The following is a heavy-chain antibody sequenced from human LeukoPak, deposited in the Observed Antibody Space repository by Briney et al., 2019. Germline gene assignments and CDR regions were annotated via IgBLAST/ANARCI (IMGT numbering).Heavy chain of an antibody. Sequence: GGSLRLSCAASGFTFSNAWISWVRQAPGKGLEWVGRIASNTDGGTTDYAAPVKGRFTISRDDSKNALYLQMNSLKTEDTALYYCTTRTTTTIYWGQGTLVTVSS. CDR3: TTRTTTTIY. CDR2: IASNTDGGTT. D-gene: IGHD1-7*01. J-gene: IGHJ4*02. V-gene: IGHV3-15*04. CDR1: GFTFSNAW.